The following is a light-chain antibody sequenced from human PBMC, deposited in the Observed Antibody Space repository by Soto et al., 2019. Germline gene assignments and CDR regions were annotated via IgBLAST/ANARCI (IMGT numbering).Light chain of an antibody. CDR1: QNILYNSNNKNY. CDR3: QQDYDTPYT. V-gene: IGKV4-1*01. J-gene: IGKJ2*01. CDR2: WAS. Sequence: DTVMTQSPDSLAASLGERATINCKSSQNILYNSNNKNYLAWYQQKPGQPPRLLIYWASTRESGVPDRFSGSGSGTDYTRTSSSLQAEDVAVYSCQQDYDTPYTFVQGTKLEIK.